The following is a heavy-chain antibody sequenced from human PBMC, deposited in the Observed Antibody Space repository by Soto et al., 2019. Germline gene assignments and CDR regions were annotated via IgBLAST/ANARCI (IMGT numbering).Heavy chain of an antibody. Sequence: ASVKVSCKASGYTFTGYYMHWVRQAPGQGLEWMGWINPNSGGTNYAQKFQGWVTMTRDTSISTAYMELSRLRSDDTAVYYCARDQKGYYDSSGRAAFGIWGQGTMVTVSS. D-gene: IGHD3-22*01. CDR1: GYTFTGYY. J-gene: IGHJ3*02. CDR3: ARDQKGYYDSSGRAAFGI. CDR2: INPNSGGT. V-gene: IGHV1-2*04.